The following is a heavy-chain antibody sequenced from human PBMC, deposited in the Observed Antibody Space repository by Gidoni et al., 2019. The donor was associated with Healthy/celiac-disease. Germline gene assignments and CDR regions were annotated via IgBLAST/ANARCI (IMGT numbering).Heavy chain of an antibody. CDR2: IYYSGST. V-gene: IGHV4-39*01. CDR1: GGSISSSSYY. CDR3: ARGLLWFGKTRLFDP. J-gene: IGHJ5*02. D-gene: IGHD3-10*01. Sequence: QLQLQESGPGLVKPSETLSLTCTVPGGSISSSSYYWGWIRQPPGKGLEWIGSIYYSGSTYYNPSLKSRVTISVDTSKNQFSLKLSSVTAADTAVYYCARGLLWFGKTRLFDPWGQGTLVTVSS.